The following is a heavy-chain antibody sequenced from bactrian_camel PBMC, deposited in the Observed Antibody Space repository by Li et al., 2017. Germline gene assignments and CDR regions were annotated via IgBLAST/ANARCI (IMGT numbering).Heavy chain of an antibody. CDR1: GYIARGAC. CDR3: AEGRGSRGEHCYSLNY. V-gene: IGHV3S1*01. Sequence: HVQLVESGGGSVQAGGSLRLSCAISGYIARGACIGWFRQAPGKEREGVAFIYTGSGSTYYADSVKGRFTISQDKAKNTVYLQMNNLQPEDTAMYYCAEGRGSRGEHCYSLNYWGQGTQVTVSS. CDR2: IYTGSGST. J-gene: IGHJ4*01. D-gene: IGHD6*01.